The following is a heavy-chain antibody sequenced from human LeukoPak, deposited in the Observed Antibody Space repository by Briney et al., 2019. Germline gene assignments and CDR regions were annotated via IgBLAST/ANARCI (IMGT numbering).Heavy chain of an antibody. J-gene: IGHJ5*02. CDR1: GFSLSGYW. Sequence: GGSLRLSCVASGFSLSGYWMYWVRQAPGKGLMYISRNNGDGSTTNYADVVKGRFTISRDNSKNMMYLQMNSLRAEDTAVYYCARDLDTSGYYSYFDPWGQGTLVTVSS. CDR3: ARDLDTSGYYSYFDP. V-gene: IGHV3-74*01. D-gene: IGHD3-22*01. CDR2: NNGDGSTT.